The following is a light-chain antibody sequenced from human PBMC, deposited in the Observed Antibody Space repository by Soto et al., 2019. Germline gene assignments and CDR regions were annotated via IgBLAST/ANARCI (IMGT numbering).Light chain of an antibody. J-gene: IGLJ2*01. Sequence: QSALTQPASVSWSPGQSITISCTGTSSDVGGYSYVFWYQHHPGKAPKLMMYEVNNRPAGVSDRFSGSKSGNTASLTISGLQAEDEADYYCSSRPSSNTVVFGGGTKLTVL. CDR3: SSRPSSNTVV. V-gene: IGLV2-14*01. CDR1: SSDVGGYSY. CDR2: EVN.